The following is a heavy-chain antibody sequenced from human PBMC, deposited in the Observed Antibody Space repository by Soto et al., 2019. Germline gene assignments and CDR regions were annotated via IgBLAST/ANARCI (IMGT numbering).Heavy chain of an antibody. CDR1: GFTFSSYA. D-gene: IGHD6-13*01. J-gene: IGHJ5*02. V-gene: IGHV3-30-3*01. Sequence: QVQLVESGGGVVQPGRSPRLSCAASGFTFSSYAMHWVRQAPGKGLEWVAVISYDGSNKYYADSVKGRFTISRDNSKNTLYLQMNSLRAEDTAVYYCARDRGQQHRWWFDPWGQGTLVTVSS. CDR3: ARDRGQQHRWWFDP. CDR2: ISYDGSNK.